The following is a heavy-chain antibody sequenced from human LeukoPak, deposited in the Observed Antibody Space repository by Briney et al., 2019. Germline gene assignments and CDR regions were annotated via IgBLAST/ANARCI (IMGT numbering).Heavy chain of an antibody. J-gene: IGHJ6*03. Sequence: SETLSLTCTVSGGSISSYYWSWIRQPPGKGLEWIGYIYYSGSTNYNPSLKSRVTISVDTSKNQFSLKLSSVTAADTAVYYCAGGLVVRGVIYYYYMDVWGKGTTVTVSS. CDR1: GGSISSYY. CDR3: AGGLVVRGVIYYYYMDV. V-gene: IGHV4-59*01. D-gene: IGHD2-15*01. CDR2: IYYSGST.